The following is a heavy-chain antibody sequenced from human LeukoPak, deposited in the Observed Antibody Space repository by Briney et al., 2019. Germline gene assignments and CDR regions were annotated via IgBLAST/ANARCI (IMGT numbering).Heavy chain of an antibody. Sequence: GGSLRLSCAASGFTFSSYAMHWVRQAPGKGLEYASAISSNGDSTYYANSVKGRFTISRDNSKNTLYLQMGSLRAEDMAVYYCARGAKGDLYDYWGQGTLVTVSS. CDR1: GFTFSSYA. CDR2: ISSNGDST. CDR3: ARGAKGDLYDY. J-gene: IGHJ4*02. D-gene: IGHD2-21*01. V-gene: IGHV3-64*01.